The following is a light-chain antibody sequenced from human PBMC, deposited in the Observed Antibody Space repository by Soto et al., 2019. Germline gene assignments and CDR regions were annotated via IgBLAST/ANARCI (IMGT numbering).Light chain of an antibody. CDR1: QSVGRY. Sequence: DIQLTQSPSSLSTSVGDRVTITCRASQSVGRYLNWYQQKPGKAPKLLIYAASNLQSGVPSRFSGSGSGTDFTLTISQLQPEDFGTYHCQQTYSIPLTFGGGTKVEIK. CDR2: AAS. J-gene: IGKJ4*01. V-gene: IGKV1-39*01. CDR3: QQTYSIPLT.